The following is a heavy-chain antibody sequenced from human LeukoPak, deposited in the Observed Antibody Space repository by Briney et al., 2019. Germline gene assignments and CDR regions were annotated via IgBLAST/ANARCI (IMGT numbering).Heavy chain of an antibody. CDR1: AYSFTNTC. Sequence: GESLRSPCKASAYSFTNTCNTCGRQMPAKGVEWRGMIVSSDAYTTYSPSFQSHVTISADKSISTAYLQWSSLKASDTAVYYCARSEFGRDAFFFWGEGGMVAVSS. V-gene: IGHV5-10-1*01. CDR2: IVSSDAYT. CDR3: ARSEFGRDAFFF. D-gene: IGHD3-10*01. J-gene: IGHJ3*01.